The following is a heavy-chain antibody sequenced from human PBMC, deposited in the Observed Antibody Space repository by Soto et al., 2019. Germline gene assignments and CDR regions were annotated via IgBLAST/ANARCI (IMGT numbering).Heavy chain of an antibody. V-gene: IGHV3-66*01. J-gene: IGHJ6*03. CDR2: IQSGGTT. CDR1: GFTVSSKD. CDR3: ARDDVLCDAGRCYAIPLYV. Sequence: GGALRLSCAASGFTVSSKDMTWVRQDPGKGLEWVSLIQSGGTTYYADSVKGRFTISRDTSENTLHLQMDSLRVEDTAVYYCARDDVLCDAGRCYAIPLYVWCNGTTVTVSS. D-gene: IGHD2-15*01.